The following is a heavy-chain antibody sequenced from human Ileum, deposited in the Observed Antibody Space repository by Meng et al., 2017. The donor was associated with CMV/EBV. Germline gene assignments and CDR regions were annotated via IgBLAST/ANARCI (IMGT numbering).Heavy chain of an antibody. CDR3: ANSAGSWAHNY. V-gene: IGHV3-23*01. CDR2: ISADNSNI. J-gene: IGHJ4*02. Sequence: GGSLRLSCVGSGFTFTHYAMSWVRQAPGKGPEWVSSISADNSNINYGDSVKGRFTISRNNSKNTLYLQMASLRAEDTAVYYCANSAGSWAHNYWGLGTLVTVSS. CDR1: GFTFTHYA. D-gene: IGHD2-15*01.